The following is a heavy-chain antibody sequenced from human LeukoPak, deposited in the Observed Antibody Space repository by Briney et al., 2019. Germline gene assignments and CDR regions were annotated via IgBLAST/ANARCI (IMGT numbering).Heavy chain of an antibody. CDR3: ATLSGSRFDP. J-gene: IGHJ5*02. Sequence: GGSLRLSCAASRFTFSSYAMHWVRQAPGKGLEWVAVISYDGSNKYYADSVKGRFTISRDNSKNTLYLQMNSLRAEDTAVYYCATLSGSRFDPWGQGALVTVSS. D-gene: IGHD2-15*01. CDR1: RFTFSSYA. CDR2: ISYDGSNK. V-gene: IGHV3-30-3*01.